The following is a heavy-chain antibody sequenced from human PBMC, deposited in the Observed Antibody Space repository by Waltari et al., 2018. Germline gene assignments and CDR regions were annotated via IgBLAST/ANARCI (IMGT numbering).Heavy chain of an antibody. V-gene: IGHV3-49*04. Sequence: EVQLVESGGGLIQPGRSLRLSCRASGFTFGDYAMSWVRQVPGEGLEWVGFSRSPAYGGAVYAASVKGKFTISRDDSKSTAYRHMNSLETDDTAVYYCSRVTPLTAFDYWGQGTLVTVSS. CDR3: SRVTPLTAFDY. D-gene: IGHD4-17*01. CDR2: SRSPAYGGA. J-gene: IGHJ4*02. CDR1: GFTFGDYA.